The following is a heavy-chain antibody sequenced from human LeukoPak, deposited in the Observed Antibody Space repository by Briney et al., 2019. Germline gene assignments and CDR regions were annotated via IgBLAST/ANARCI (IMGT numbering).Heavy chain of an antibody. CDR1: GGSFSRHF. V-gene: IGHV4-34*01. J-gene: IGHJ3*02. CDR3: ARYDYGITDAFDI. D-gene: IGHD4-17*01. CDR2: TYHSGTT. Sequence: SETLSLTCAVNGGSFSRHFWNWIRQPPGKGLEWIGETYHSGTTNYNPSLKSRLTISVDTSRNQFSLKLNSVTAADTAVYFCARYDYGITDAFDIWGQGTMVTVSS.